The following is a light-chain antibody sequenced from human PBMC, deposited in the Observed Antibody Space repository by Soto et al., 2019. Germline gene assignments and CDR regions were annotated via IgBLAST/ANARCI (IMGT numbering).Light chain of an antibody. CDR1: QDIASY. CDR2: LAS. Sequence: IQLTQSPSSLSASVGDRVTITCRASQDIASYLAWYQQKPGKAPKLLIYLASTLQGGVPSRFSGSGSGTDFTLTISSLQPEDFATYYCQYLNSFPLTFGGGTKVDIK. V-gene: IGKV1-9*01. CDR3: QYLNSFPLT. J-gene: IGKJ4*01.